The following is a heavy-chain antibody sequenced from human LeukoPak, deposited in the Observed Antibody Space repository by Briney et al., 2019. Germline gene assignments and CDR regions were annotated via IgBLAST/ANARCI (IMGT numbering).Heavy chain of an antibody. J-gene: IGHJ4*02. CDR3: ARDPVRPTRGGYYDRSGYYYFDY. V-gene: IGHV1-2*02. D-gene: IGHD3-22*01. Sequence: GASVKISCKASGYTFTGYYMHWVRHAPGQGLEWMGWINPNSGGTNYAQKFQGRVTMTRDTSISTAYTELSRLRSDDTAVYYRARDPVRPTRGGYYDRSGYYYFDYWGQGTLSPSPQ. CDR1: GYTFTGYY. CDR2: INPNSGGT.